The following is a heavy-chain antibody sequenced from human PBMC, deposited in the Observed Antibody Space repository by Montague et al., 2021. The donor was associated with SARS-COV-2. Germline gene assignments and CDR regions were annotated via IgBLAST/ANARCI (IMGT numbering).Heavy chain of an antibody. CDR2: IYYSWST. Sequence: SETLSLTCSGSGGSISTYYWSWIRQPPGKGLEWIGYIYYSWSTNYNPSLKSRVTISIDTSKNQFSLELSSVTAADMAVYYCASPGGYCTGGSCCYVYWGQGTLVTVSS. CDR3: ASPGGYCTGGSCCYVY. CDR1: GGSISTYY. J-gene: IGHJ4*02. V-gene: IGHV4-59*01. D-gene: IGHD2-15*01.